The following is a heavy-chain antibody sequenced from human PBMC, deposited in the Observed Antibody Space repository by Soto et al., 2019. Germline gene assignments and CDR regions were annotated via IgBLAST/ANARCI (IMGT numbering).Heavy chain of an antibody. CDR3: ARADYGDYFDY. J-gene: IGHJ4*02. CDR1: GGSISSYY. D-gene: IGHD4-17*01. Sequence: PSETLSLTCTVSGGSISSYYWSWIRQPPGKGLEWIGYIYYSGSTNYNPSLKSRVTISVDTSKNQFSLKLSSVTAADTAVYYCARADYGDYFDYWGQGTLVTVSS. CDR2: IYYSGST. V-gene: IGHV4-59*01.